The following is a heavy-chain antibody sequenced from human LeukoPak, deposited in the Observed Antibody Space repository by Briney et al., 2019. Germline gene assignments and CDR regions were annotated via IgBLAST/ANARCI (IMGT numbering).Heavy chain of an antibody. CDR1: GFTFGEFA. D-gene: IGHD2-21*01. Sequence: GGSLRLSCTSSGFTFGEFAMSWIGQAPGKGLEGVAVIWYDGSNKYYADSVKGRFTISRDNSKITLYLKMNSLRAEDTAVYYCAKNPSPIPDWGQGALVTASS. CDR3: AKNPSPIPD. J-gene: IGHJ4*02. V-gene: IGHV3-33*06. CDR2: IWYDGSNK.